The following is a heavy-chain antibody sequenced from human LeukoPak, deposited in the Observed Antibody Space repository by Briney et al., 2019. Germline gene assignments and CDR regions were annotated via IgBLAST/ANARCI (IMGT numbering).Heavy chain of an antibody. D-gene: IGHD1-26*01. CDR3: ASLEGAKDMDV. Sequence: PSETLSLTCTVSGGSISSYYWSWIRQPAGKGLEWIGRIYTSGSTNYNPSLKGRVTISVDTSKNQFSLQLNSVTAADTAVYYCASLEGAKDMDVWGKGTTVTVSS. V-gene: IGHV4-4*07. CDR2: IYTSGST. J-gene: IGHJ6*03. CDR1: GGSISSYY.